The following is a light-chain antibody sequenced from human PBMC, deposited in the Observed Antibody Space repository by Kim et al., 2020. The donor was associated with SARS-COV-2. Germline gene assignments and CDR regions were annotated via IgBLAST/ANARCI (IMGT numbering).Light chain of an antibody. CDR3: AAWDDSLNGVV. Sequence: VTHDCTGSSSNIGSNTLNWNQQLPGTAPKLLINNNNRRPYGLPDRFSGSKSGTSASLAISGLQSEDEADYYCAAWDDSLNGVVFGGGTQLTVL. CDR1: SSNIGSNT. CDR2: NNN. J-gene: IGLJ2*01. V-gene: IGLV1-44*01.